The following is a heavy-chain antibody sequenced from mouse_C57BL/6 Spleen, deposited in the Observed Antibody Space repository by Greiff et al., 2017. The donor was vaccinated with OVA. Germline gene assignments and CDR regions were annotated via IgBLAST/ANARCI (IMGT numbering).Heavy chain of an antibody. CDR3: ARGGFYYYCSSPYAMDY. CDR1: GYTFTDYN. CDR2: INPNNGGT. D-gene: IGHD1-1*01. V-gene: IGHV1-18*01. J-gene: IGHJ4*01. Sequence: EVQLQQSGPELVKPGASVKIPCKASGYTFTDYNMDWVKQSHGKSLEWIGDINPNNGGTIYNQKFKGKATLTVDKSSSTAYMELRSLTSEDTAVYYCARGGFYYYCSSPYAMDYWGQGTSVTVSS.